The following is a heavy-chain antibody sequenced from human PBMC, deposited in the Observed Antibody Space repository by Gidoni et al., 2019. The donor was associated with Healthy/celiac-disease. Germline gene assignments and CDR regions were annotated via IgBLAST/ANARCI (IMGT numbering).Heavy chain of an antibody. CDR2: IWYYGSKK. CDR1: GCTISSYG. Sequence: QVQMVESGGGVVQPGRSMRLSWAASGCTISSYGMHWLRQAPGKGLEWLAVIWYYGSKKYYSDSVKGRFTISRDNSKNTLYLQMISLRAEDTAVYYCARDLAPYSSGWYGGYWGQGTLVTVSS. D-gene: IGHD6-19*01. CDR3: ARDLAPYSSGWYGGY. J-gene: IGHJ4*02. V-gene: IGHV3-33*01.